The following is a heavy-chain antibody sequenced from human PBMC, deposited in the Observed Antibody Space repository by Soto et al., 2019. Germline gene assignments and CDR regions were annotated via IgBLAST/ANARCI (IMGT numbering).Heavy chain of an antibody. Sequence: ESGGNMVQPGGSLRLFCVASGFTFNNYDMHWVRQAPGKGLEYVSSIRSNGGTTYYGNSVKGRFTISRDNSKNTLYLQMGSLRPEDMAVYYCVRRVSGNYDYWGQGTLVTVSS. D-gene: IGHD1-7*01. CDR1: GFTFNNYD. CDR3: VRRVSGNYDY. CDR2: IRSNGGTT. V-gene: IGHV3-64*01. J-gene: IGHJ4*02.